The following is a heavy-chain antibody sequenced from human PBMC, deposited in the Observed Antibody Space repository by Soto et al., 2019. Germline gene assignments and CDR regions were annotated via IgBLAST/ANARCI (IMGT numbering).Heavy chain of an antibody. J-gene: IGHJ4*02. V-gene: IGHV4-30-2*01. D-gene: IGHD2-2*01. CDR2: MYHSGST. Sequence: SETLSLTCAVSGGSISSGGYSWSWIRQPPGKGLGWIGYMYHSGSTYYNPSLKSRVTISIDRSKNQFSLKLSSVTAADTAVYYCDRVPDYWGQGILVTVAS. CDR3: DRVPDY. CDR1: GGSISSGGYS.